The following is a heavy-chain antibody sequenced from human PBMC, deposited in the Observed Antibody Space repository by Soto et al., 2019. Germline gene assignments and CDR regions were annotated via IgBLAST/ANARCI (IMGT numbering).Heavy chain of an antibody. D-gene: IGHD2-2*01. CDR1: GFTFSSYW. Sequence: EVQLVESGGGLVQPGGSLRLSCAASGFTFSSYWMHWVRQAPGKGLVWVSRINSDGSSTSYADSVKGRFTISRDNAKNKLYMKMTTLRAENTAVYYCARDPFCFLGSSTRCFNWFDPWGQGTLVTVSS. V-gene: IGHV3-74*01. CDR3: ARDPFCFLGSSTRCFNWFDP. J-gene: IGHJ5*02. CDR2: INSDGSST.